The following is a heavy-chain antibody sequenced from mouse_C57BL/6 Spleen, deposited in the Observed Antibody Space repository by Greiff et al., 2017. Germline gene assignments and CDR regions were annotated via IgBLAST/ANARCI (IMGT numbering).Heavy chain of an antibody. J-gene: IGHJ4*01. Sequence: EVKVVESGGDLVKPGGSLKLSCAASGFTFSSYGMSWVRQTPDKRLEWVATISSGGSYTYYPDSVKGRFTISRDNAKNTLYLQMSSLKSEDTAMYYCARRKGSDYDYYYAMDYWGQGTSVTVSS. CDR1: GFTFSSYG. D-gene: IGHD2-4*01. V-gene: IGHV5-6*02. CDR2: ISSGGSYT. CDR3: ARRKGSDYDYYYAMDY.